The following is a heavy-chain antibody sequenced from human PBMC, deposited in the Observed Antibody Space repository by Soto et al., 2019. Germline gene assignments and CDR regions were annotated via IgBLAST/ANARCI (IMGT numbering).Heavy chain of an antibody. J-gene: IGHJ6*02. CDR1: GYTFTSYD. CDR3: ARGLVRYCSSTSCSMGMDV. CDR2: MNPNSGNT. D-gene: IGHD2-2*01. Sequence: ASVKVSCKASGYTFTSYDINWVRQATGQGLEWMGWMNPNSGNTGYAQEFQGRVTMTRNTSISTAYMELSSLRSEDTAVYYCARGLVRYCSSTSCSMGMDVWGQGTTVTVSS. V-gene: IGHV1-8*01.